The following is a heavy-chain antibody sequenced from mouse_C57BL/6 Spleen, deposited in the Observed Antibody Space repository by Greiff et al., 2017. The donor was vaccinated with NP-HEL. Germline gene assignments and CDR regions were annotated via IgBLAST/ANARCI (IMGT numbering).Heavy chain of an antibody. CDR1: GFSLTSYG. CDR3: ARGKVTYWYFDV. V-gene: IGHV2-2*01. Sequence: VQLQQSGPGLVQPSQSLSITCTVSGFSLTSYGVHWVRQSPGKGLEWLGVIWSGGSTDYNAAFISRLSISKDNSKSQVFFKMNSLQADDTAIYYCARGKVTYWYFDVWGTGTTVTVSS. D-gene: IGHD2-3*01. J-gene: IGHJ1*03. CDR2: IWSGGST.